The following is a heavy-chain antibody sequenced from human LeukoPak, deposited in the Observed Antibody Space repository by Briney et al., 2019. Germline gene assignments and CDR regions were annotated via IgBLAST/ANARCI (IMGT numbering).Heavy chain of an antibody. J-gene: IGHJ6*02. V-gene: IGHV3-30-3*01. Sequence: GGSLRLSCAASGFTFSSYAMHWVRQAPGKGLEWVAVISYDGSNKYYADSVKGRFTISRDNSKNTLYLQMNSLRAEDTAVYYCANRVLRFLEWTYGMDVWGQGTTVTVSS. CDR2: ISYDGSNK. CDR3: ANRVLRFLEWTYGMDV. CDR1: GFTFSSYA. D-gene: IGHD3-3*01.